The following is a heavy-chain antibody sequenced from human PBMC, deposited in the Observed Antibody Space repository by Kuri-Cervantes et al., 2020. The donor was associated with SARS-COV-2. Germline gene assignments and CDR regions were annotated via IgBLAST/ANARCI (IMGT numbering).Heavy chain of an antibody. J-gene: IGHJ4*02. D-gene: IGHD6-6*01. CDR1: GFTFSSYW. CDR3: ARVPRSSSQTY. V-gene: IGHV3-7*01. CDR2: IKQDGSEK. Sequence: ETLSLTCAASGFTFSSYWMHWVRQAPGKGLEWVANIKQDGSEKYYVDSVKGRFTISRDNAKNSLYLQMNSLRAEDTAVYYCARVPRSSSQTYWGQGTLVTVSS.